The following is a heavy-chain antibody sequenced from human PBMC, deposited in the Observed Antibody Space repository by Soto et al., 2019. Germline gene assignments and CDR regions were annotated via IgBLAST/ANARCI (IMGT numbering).Heavy chain of an antibody. CDR2: INQDGSEK. J-gene: IGHJ3*01. Sequence: EVQLVESGGGLVQPGGSLRLSCAASGFFFPTYWMSWVRQAPGKGLEWVADINQDGSEKYHVDSVKGRFTISRDNPKNSLYLQMNSLRAEDTAIYYCTRGGDYGGRQDAFDLWGQGTMVTVSS. CDR3: TRGGDYGGRQDAFDL. CDR1: GFFFPTYW. D-gene: IGHD4-17*01. V-gene: IGHV3-7*03.